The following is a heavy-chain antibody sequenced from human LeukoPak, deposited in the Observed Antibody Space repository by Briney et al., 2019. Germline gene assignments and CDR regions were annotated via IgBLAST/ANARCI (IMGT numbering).Heavy chain of an antibody. D-gene: IGHD3-3*01. CDR3: AKSRLSGINDAFDI. J-gene: IGHJ3*02. Sequence: GGSLRLSCAASGFTFNNYGIHWVRQAPGKGLEWVSAISGSAVITFYADSVRGRFTISRDNSKNTLYLEMNSLRAEDTAVYYCAKSRLSGINDAFDIWGQGTVVTVSS. CDR1: GFTFNNYG. V-gene: IGHV3-23*01. CDR2: ISGSAVIT.